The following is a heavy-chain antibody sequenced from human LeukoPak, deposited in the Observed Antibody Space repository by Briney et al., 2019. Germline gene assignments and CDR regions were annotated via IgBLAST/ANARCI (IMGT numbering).Heavy chain of an antibody. J-gene: IGHJ3*02. D-gene: IGHD4-11*01. CDR2: IYYSGST. Sequence: SETLSLTCTVSGGSISSYYWSWIRRPPGKGLEWIGYIYYSGSTNYNPSLKSRVTISVDTSKNQFSLKLSSVTAADTAVYYCARLLYSKSVEAFDIWGQGTMVTVSS. V-gene: IGHV4-59*08. CDR1: GGSISSYY. CDR3: ARLLYSKSVEAFDI.